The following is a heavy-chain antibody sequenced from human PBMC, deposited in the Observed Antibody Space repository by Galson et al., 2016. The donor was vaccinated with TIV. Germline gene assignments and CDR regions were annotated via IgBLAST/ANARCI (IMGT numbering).Heavy chain of an antibody. CDR2: IYPVDSDT. V-gene: IGHV5-51*03. CDR3: ARERDSGYAYYFYF. D-gene: IGHD6-25*01. CDR1: GYRFSNYW. J-gene: IGHJ4*02. Sequence: QSGAEVKEPGESLKISCKGSGYRFSNYWIAWVRQMPGKGLEWMGVIYPVDSDTRYSPSFQGQVTISADKSISTAYLQWNSLKASDSAIYYCARERDSGYAYYFYFWCQGTLVTVSS.